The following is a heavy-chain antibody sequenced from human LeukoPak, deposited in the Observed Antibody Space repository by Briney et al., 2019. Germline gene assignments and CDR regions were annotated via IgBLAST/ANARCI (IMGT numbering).Heavy chain of an antibody. CDR3: ARDLRSNTFSDYYGVDV. D-gene: IGHD2-15*01. V-gene: IGHV3-7*01. CDR2: INKDGSEE. CDR1: GFSVSSAW. J-gene: IGHJ6*02. Sequence: GGSLRLSCAASGFSVSSAWMRWVRQSPGKGLEWVANINKDGSEEYYVDSVRGRFTISRDNGKNSLNLQMNSLRVEDTAVYYCARDLRSNTFSDYYGVDVWGQGTTVIVSS.